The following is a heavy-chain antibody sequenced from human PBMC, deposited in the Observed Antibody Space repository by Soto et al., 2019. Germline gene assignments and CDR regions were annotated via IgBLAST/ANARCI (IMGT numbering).Heavy chain of an antibody. Sequence: PGGSLRLSCAASGFTFSTYWMSWARQAPGKGLEWVAHINQDGSTNYHVDSVKGRFTISRDNARNSLYLQMNSLRAEDTAVYYCARDKSGSLGYWAPGTLVTVSS. CDR1: GFTFSTYW. CDR2: INQDGSTN. D-gene: IGHD3-10*01. CDR3: ARDKSGSLGY. J-gene: IGHJ4*02. V-gene: IGHV3-7*01.